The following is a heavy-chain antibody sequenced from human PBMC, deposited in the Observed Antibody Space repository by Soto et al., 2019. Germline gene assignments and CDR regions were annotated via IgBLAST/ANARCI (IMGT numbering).Heavy chain of an antibody. Sequence: PGGSLRLSCAASGLTPSRYAMSWVRQAPGKGLEWVSIITGSDSNSDYIDSVKGRFTISRDNSKNTLYLQMNSLRAEDTAVYYFAKTGGSCCGFDYRSRGSLVPGSA. CDR1: GLTPSRYA. J-gene: IGHJ4*01. D-gene: IGHD2-15*01. CDR3: AKTGGSCCGFDY. CDR2: ITGSDSNS. V-gene: IGHV3-23*01.